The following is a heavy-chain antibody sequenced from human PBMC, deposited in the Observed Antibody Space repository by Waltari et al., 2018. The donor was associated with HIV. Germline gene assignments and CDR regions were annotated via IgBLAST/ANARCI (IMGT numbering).Heavy chain of an antibody. CDR3: VSSGLDV. CDR2: INTDETIR. J-gene: IGHJ6*02. V-gene: IGHV3-74*01. Sequence: VQLVEYGGALAQPGGSLRLSCVASAFTFSNYWMHWVRQVPGKRLVWVARINTDETIRTYAENVKGRFTISRDNGKNTLYLQMNSLRVEDTAVYYCVSSGLDVWGQGTTVNVSS. CDR1: AFTFSNYW.